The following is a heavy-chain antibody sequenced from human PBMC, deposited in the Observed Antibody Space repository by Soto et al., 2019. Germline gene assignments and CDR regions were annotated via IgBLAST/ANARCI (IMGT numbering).Heavy chain of an antibody. CDR2: ISYDGNNK. J-gene: IGHJ4*02. V-gene: IGHV3-30*18. CDR1: GFTFSSYG. CDR3: AKALGELSPESFDY. D-gene: IGHD3-16*02. Sequence: QVQLVESGGGVVQPGASLRLSCAASGFTFSSYGMHWVRQAQGKGLEWVTFISYDGNNKYYADSVKGRVTVSRDNSKNTQYLQMNSLRAEDTAVYFCAKALGELSPESFDYWGREPWSPSPQ.